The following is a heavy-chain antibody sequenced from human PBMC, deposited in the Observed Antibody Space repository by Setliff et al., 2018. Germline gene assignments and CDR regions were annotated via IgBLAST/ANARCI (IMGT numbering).Heavy chain of an antibody. CDR1: GYMFTTYG. Sequence: ASVKVSCKTSGYMFTTYGISWVRQDPGQGLEWMRWIRVYDGYTDYAQKVQGRVTMTKDTSTSTAYMELRSLRPDDTAVYYCVRDLGQWALDFWGQGTLVTVSS. J-gene: IGHJ4*02. V-gene: IGHV1-18*01. CDR3: VRDLGQWALDF. D-gene: IGHD1-26*01. CDR2: IRVYDGYT.